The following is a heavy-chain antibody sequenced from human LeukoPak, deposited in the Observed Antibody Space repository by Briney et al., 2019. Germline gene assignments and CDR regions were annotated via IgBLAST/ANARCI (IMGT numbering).Heavy chain of an antibody. V-gene: IGHV1-69*05. J-gene: IGHJ3*02. CDR1: GGTFSSYA. CDR2: IIPIFGTA. CDR3: ARGEVYCSSTSCYKAFDI. Sequence: ASVKVSCKASGGTFSSYAISWVRQAPGQGLEWMGGIIPIFGTANYAQKFQGRVTITTDESTSTAYMELSSLRSEDTAVYYCARGEVYCSSTSCYKAFDIWGQGTMVTVSS. D-gene: IGHD2-2*02.